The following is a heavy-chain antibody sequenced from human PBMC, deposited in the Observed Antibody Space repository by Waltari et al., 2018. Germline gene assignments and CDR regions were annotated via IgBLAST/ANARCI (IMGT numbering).Heavy chain of an antibody. CDR3: ARALDSSGYRYDY. D-gene: IGHD3-22*01. CDR2: IYTSGST. V-gene: IGHV4-61*02. CDR1: GGSISSGSYY. Sequence: QVQLQESGPGLVKPSQTLSLTCTVSGGSISSGSYYWSWIRQPAGKGLEWIGRIYTSGSTNYNPSLKSRFTISVDTSKNQFSLKLSSVTAADTAVYYCARALDSSGYRYDYWGQGTLVTVSS. J-gene: IGHJ4*02.